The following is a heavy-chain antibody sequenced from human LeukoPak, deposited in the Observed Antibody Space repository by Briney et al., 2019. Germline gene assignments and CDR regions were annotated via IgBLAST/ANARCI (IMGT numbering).Heavy chain of an antibody. CDR1: GDSITNSDYY. Sequence: SQTLSLTCTVSGDSITNSDYYWGWVRQPPGKGLEWIGSIYYSGSTYYIPSLKSRVTISVDTSKHQYSLELSSVPAADTAVYYCARHPFNFYGSGTHLNYFDYWVQGTLVTVSS. V-gene: IGHV4-39*01. CDR2: IYYSGST. D-gene: IGHD3-10*01. CDR3: ARHPFNFYGSGTHLNYFDY. J-gene: IGHJ4*02.